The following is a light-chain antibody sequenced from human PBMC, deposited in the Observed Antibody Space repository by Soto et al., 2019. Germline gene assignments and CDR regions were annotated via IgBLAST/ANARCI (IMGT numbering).Light chain of an antibody. J-gene: IGLJ1*01. CDR3: QSYDRSLIVSYV. CDR1: SSDVGGYNY. CDR2: DVS. Sequence: QSVLTQPRSVSGSPGQSATISCTGTSSDVGGYNYVSWYQQHPGKAPKLMIYDVSKRPSGVPDRFSGSKSGNTASLTISGLQAEDEADYYCQSYDRSLIVSYVFGTGTKVTVL. V-gene: IGLV2-11*01.